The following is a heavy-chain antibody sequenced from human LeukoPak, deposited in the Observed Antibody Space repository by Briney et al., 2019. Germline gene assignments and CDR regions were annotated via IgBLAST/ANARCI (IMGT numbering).Heavy chain of an antibody. CDR3: AKDGDYYDSSGYYSPFDY. D-gene: IGHD3-22*01. Sequence: PGRSLRLSCAASGFTFSNYGMHWVRQSPGKGLEWVAVISYDGSIEYYADSVKGRFTISRDDSRNTLYLQMNSLRAEDTAVYYCAKDGDYYDSSGYYSPFDYWGQGTLVTVSS. CDR2: ISYDGSIE. J-gene: IGHJ4*02. CDR1: GFTFSNYG. V-gene: IGHV3-30*18.